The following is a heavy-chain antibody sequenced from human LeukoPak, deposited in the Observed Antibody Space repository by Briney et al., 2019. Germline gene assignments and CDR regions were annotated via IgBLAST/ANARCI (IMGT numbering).Heavy chain of an antibody. D-gene: IGHD3-22*01. J-gene: IGHJ5*02. CDR1: GFTFSSYA. V-gene: IGHV3-33*08. CDR2: IWYDGSNK. Sequence: GGSLRLSCAASGFTFSSYAMHWVRQAPGKGLEWVAVIWYDGSNKYYADSVKGRFTISRDNSKNTLYLQMNSLRAEDTAVYYCARDEYYYDSSGHDPWGQGTLVTVSS. CDR3: ARDEYYYDSSGHDP.